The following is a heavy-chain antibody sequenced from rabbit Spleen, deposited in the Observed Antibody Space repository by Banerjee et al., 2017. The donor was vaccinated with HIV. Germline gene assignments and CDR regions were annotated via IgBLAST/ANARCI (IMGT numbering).Heavy chain of an antibody. Sequence: QSLEESGGGLVKPGASLTLTCTVSGFSFSSNWICWVRQAPGKGLEWIACIDTSNGDTDYANWPKGRFTISKASSTTVTLQMTSLTAADTATYFCARNYVNAFDPWGPGTLVTVS. V-gene: IGHV1S40*01. D-gene: IGHD1-1*01. CDR1: GFSFSSNW. CDR3: ARNYVNAFDP. CDR2: IDTSNGDT. J-gene: IGHJ2*01.